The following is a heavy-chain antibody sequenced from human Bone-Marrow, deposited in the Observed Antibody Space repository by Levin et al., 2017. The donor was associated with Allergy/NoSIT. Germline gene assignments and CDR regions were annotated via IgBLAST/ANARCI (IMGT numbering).Heavy chain of an antibody. Sequence: SQTLSLTCTVSGGSISSYYWSWIRQPPGKGLEWIGYIYYSGSTNYNPSLKSRVTISVDTSKNQFSLKLSSVTAADTAVYYCARVRAAAVPNFDYWGQGTLVTVSS. CDR3: ARVRAAAVPNFDY. D-gene: IGHD6-13*01. CDR1: GGSISSYY. V-gene: IGHV4-59*01. CDR2: IYYSGST. J-gene: IGHJ4*02.